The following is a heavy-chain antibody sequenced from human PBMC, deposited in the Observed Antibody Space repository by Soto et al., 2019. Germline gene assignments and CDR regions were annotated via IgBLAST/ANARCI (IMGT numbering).Heavy chain of an antibody. CDR1: GFTFSSYA. CDR2: ISSNGGST. Sequence: EVQLVESGGGLVQPGGSLRLSCAASGFTFSSYAMHWVHQAPGKGLEYVSAISSNGGSTYYANSVKGRFTISRDNSKNTLYLQMGSLRAEDMAVYYCARDKAQLWGFFDYWGQGTLVTVSS. D-gene: IGHD5-18*01. CDR3: ARDKAQLWGFFDY. J-gene: IGHJ4*02. V-gene: IGHV3-64*01.